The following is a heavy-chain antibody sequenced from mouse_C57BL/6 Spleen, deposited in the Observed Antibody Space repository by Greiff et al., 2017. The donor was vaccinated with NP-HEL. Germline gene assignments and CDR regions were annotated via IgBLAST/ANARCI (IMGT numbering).Heavy chain of an antibody. CDR1: GYTFTSYG. CDR3: ARPYGSSYNWYFDV. J-gene: IGHJ1*03. V-gene: IGHV1-81*01. D-gene: IGHD1-1*01. CDR2: IYPRSGNT. Sequence: VQLQQSGAELARPGASVKLSCKASGYTFTSYGISWVKQRTGQGLEWIGEIYPRSGNTYYNEKFKGKATLTADKSSSTAYMELRSLTSEYSAVYFCARPYGSSYNWYFDVWGTGTTVTVSS.